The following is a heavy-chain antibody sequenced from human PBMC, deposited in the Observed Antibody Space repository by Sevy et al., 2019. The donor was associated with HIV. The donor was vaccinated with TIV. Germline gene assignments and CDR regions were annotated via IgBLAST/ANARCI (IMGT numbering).Heavy chain of an antibody. CDR1: GGSISSSSYY. D-gene: IGHD3-3*01. CDR2: IYYSGST. V-gene: IGHV4-39*01. Sequence: SETLSLTCTVSGGSISSSSYYWGWIRQPPGKGLEWIGSIYYSGSTYYNPSLKSRVTISVDTSKNQFSLKLSSVTAADTAVYYFASHGYYDFWSGYSTSGTGYYYYGMDVWGQGTTVTVSS. CDR3: ASHGYYDFWSGYSTSGTGYYYYGMDV. J-gene: IGHJ6*02.